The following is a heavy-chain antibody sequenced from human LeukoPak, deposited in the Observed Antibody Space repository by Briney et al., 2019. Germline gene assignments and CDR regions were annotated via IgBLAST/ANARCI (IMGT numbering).Heavy chain of an antibody. V-gene: IGHV1-46*01. CDR3: ARDTPGTRSHDY. CDR2: INPSGGST. D-gene: IGHD3-10*01. CDR1: GYTFTSYY. J-gene: IGHJ4*02. Sequence: ASVKVSCKASGYTFTSYYMHWVRQAPGQGLEWMGIINPSGGSTSYAQKFQGRVTMTRDMSTSTVYMELSSLRSEDTAVYYCARDTPGTRSHDYWGQGTLVTVSS.